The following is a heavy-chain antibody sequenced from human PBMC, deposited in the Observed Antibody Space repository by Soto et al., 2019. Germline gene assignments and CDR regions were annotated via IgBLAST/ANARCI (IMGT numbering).Heavy chain of an antibody. CDR1: GGNFTNFG. J-gene: IGHJ5*02. D-gene: IGHD6-13*01. V-gene: IGHV1-69*01. Sequence: QVQLVQSGAELKKPGSSVKVSCKASGGNFTNFGISWVRQAPGQGLEWMGGIIPLFGTTNYAQKFWGRVTVTADESTSTAYMELSSLRSEDTAIYFCARARGTSWYNWFDPWGQGTLVTVSS. CDR2: IIPLFGTT. CDR3: ARARGTSWYNWFDP.